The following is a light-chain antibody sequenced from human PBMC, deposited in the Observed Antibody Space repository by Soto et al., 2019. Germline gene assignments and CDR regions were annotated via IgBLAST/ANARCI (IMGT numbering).Light chain of an antibody. CDR2: GDN. CDR3: ASWDNSLNGLYV. V-gene: IGLV1-44*01. Sequence: QSVLTQPPSASGTPGQRVSISCSGSSSNIGSHPVNWYQQLPGTAPKLLLYGDNQRPSGVPDRFSGSKSGTSASLAISGLQSEDEAHYYRASWDNSLNGLYVFGTGTKVTVL. J-gene: IGLJ1*01. CDR1: SSNIGSHP.